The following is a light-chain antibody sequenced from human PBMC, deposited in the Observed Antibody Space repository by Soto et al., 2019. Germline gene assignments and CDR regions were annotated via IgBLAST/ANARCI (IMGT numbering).Light chain of an antibody. CDR2: SAS. J-gene: IGKJ3*01. Sequence: EVVLTQSPGTLSLSPGERATLSCRASQSINNNLAWYQHKPGQAPRLLIYSASSRAAGIPDRFSGSGSRTDFTLTISRLEPEDFAVYYCQQYGTSRVTFGPGTKVDSK. CDR1: QSINNN. V-gene: IGKV3-20*01. CDR3: QQYGTSRVT.